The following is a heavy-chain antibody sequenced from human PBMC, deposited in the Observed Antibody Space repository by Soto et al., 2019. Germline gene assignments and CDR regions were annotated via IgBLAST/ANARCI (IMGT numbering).Heavy chain of an antibody. CDR3: ARPGTGHWFDP. J-gene: IGHJ5*02. CDR2: IYYSGST. CDR1: GGSISSGGYY. Sequence: QVQLQESGPGLVKPSQTLSLTCTVSGGSISSGGYYWSWIRQHPGKGLEWIGYIYYSGSTYYNPALERRVTISVDTSRDQFSPKLSSVTAADTAVYYCARPGTGHWFDPWGQVTLVTVSS. V-gene: IGHV4-31*03. D-gene: IGHD3-10*01.